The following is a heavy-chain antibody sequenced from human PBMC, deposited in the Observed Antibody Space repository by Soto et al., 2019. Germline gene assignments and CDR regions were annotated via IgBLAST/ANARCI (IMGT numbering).Heavy chain of an antibody. D-gene: IGHD3-10*01. CDR3: AREVTNGADGSGSHYSPKRNDDFDI. CDR1: GYTFTSYG. J-gene: IGHJ3*02. Sequence: ASVNVSCKASGYTFTSYGISWVRQGPGQGLEWMGWINAGNGNTKYSQKFQGRVTITRDTSASTAYMELGSLRSEDTAVYYCAREVTNGADGSGSHYSPKRNDDFDIWGQ. V-gene: IGHV1-3*01. CDR2: INAGNGNT.